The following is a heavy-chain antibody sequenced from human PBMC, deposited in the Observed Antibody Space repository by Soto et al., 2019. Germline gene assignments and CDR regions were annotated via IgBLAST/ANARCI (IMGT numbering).Heavy chain of an antibody. D-gene: IGHD6-13*01. V-gene: IGHV4-39*01. CDR2: IYYSGST. Sequence: SETLSLTCTVSGGSISSSSYYWGWIRQPPGKGLEWIGSIYYSGSTYYNPSLKSRVTISVDTSKNQFSLKLSSVTAADTAVYYCARVAAAGNREGYFDYWGQGTLVTVSS. J-gene: IGHJ4*02. CDR1: GGSISSSSYY. CDR3: ARVAAAGNREGYFDY.